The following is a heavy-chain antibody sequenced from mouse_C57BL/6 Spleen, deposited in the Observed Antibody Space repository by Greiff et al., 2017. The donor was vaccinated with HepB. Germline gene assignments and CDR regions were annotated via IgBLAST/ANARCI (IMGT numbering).Heavy chain of an antibody. Sequence: VQLQQSGAELVRPGTSVKLSCKASGYTFTSYWMHWVKQRPGQGLEWIGVIDPSDSYTNYNQKFKGKATLTVDTSSSTAYMQLSSLTSEDSAVYYCARGEYDYDGDWYFDVWGTGTTVTVSS. CDR1: GYTFTSYW. D-gene: IGHD2-4*01. J-gene: IGHJ1*03. CDR2: IDPSDSYT. CDR3: ARGEYDYDGDWYFDV. V-gene: IGHV1-59*01.